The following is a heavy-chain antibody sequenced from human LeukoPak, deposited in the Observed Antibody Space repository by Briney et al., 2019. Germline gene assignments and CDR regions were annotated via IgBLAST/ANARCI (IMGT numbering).Heavy chain of an antibody. CDR2: IYYSGSI. V-gene: IGHV4-59*01. D-gene: IGHD1-26*01. CDR3: ARRAYGAEGSAFEI. Sequence: SETLSLTCTVSGGSISNYYWSWIRQPPGXGLEWIGYIYYSGSINYNPSLKSRVTISLDTSKNQFSLKLTSVTAADTAVYYCARRAYGAEGSAFEIWGQGTMVTVSS. J-gene: IGHJ3*02. CDR1: GGSISNYY.